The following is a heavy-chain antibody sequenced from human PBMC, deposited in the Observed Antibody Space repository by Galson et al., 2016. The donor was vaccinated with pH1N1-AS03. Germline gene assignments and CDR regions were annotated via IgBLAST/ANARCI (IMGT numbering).Heavy chain of an antibody. CDR2: ISANNGDT. CDR1: DDTFNSHG. CDR3: ARMEKRWGDAYDI. V-gene: IGHV1-18*01. Sequence: SDDTFNSHGISWVRQAPGQGLEWMGWISANNGDTNYAQKFQGRVTMATDTSTSTTYMELRSLRSDDTAVYYCARMEKRWGDAYDIWGQGTMVTVSS. D-gene: IGHD1-1*01. J-gene: IGHJ3*02.